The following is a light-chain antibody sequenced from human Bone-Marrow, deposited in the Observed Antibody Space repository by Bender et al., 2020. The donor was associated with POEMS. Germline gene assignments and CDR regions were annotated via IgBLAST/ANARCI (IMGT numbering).Light chain of an antibody. CDR2: NND. V-gene: IGLV1-40*01. CDR1: SSNMGAGYG. CDR3: QSYDISLSGWV. J-gene: IGLJ3*02. Sequence: QSVLTQPPSVSGAPGQTVTISCTGTSSNMGAGYGVNWYQQLPGTAPKLLIYNNDTRPSGVPDRISGSKSGPSASLAITGLQAGDEADYYCQSYDISLSGWVFGGGTKLPAL.